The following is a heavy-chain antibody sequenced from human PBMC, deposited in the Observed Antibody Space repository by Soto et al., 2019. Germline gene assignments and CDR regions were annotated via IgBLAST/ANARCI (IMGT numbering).Heavy chain of an antibody. CDR3: ARGMYGSGSYYIGDAFDM. V-gene: IGHV3-53*01. CDR1: GFTVSYNY. Sequence: LRLSCTVSGFTVSYNYMNWVRQAPGKGLEWVSVIYRGGDTFYADSVKGRFTISRDNSKNTLYLQMNSLRAEDTAVYYCARGMYGSGSYYIGDAFDMWGQGTMVTVSS. J-gene: IGHJ3*02. D-gene: IGHD3-10*01. CDR2: IYRGGDT.